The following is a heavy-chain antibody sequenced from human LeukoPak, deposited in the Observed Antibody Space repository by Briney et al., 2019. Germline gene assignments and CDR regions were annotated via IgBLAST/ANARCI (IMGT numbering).Heavy chain of an antibody. Sequence: QHWGSLLLSCAASGFTFSSYGMHGGRQAPGKGLEGVAFIRYDGSNKYYADSVKGRFTISRDNSKNTLYLQMNSLRAEDTAVYYCAKVFPEGILWWPGPFDLWGRGTLVTVSS. D-gene: IGHD2-21*01. J-gene: IGHJ2*01. CDR3: AKVFPEGILWWPGPFDL. CDR2: IRYDGSNK. CDR1: GFTFSSYG. V-gene: IGHV3-30*02.